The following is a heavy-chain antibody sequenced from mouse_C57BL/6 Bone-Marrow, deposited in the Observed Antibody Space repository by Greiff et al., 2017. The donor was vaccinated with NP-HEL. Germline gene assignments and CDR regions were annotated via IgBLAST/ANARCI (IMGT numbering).Heavy chain of an antibody. Sequence: EVHLVESEGGLVQPGSSMKLSCTASGFTFSDYYMAWVRQVPEKGLEWVANINYDGSSTYYLDSLKSRFIISRDNAKNILYLQMSSLKSEDTATYYCAREGGLRRGYFDVWGTGTTVTVSS. V-gene: IGHV5-16*01. CDR1: GFTFSDYY. CDR2: INYDGSST. CDR3: AREGGLRRGYFDV. D-gene: IGHD2-2*01. J-gene: IGHJ1*03.